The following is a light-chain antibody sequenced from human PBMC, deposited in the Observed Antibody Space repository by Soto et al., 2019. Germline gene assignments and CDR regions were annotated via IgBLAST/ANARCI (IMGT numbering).Light chain of an antibody. CDR3: LQDHSYPLT. J-gene: IGKJ4*01. CDR1: QGIGND. Sequence: ALQMTQSPSSLSASVGDSVTITCRASQGIGNDLGRYQQKSGKAPKLLIYAASNLQGGVPSRFSGSGSGADFTLTVSGLQPEDVATYYCLQDHSYPLTVGGGTKVDI. CDR2: AAS. V-gene: IGKV1-6*01.